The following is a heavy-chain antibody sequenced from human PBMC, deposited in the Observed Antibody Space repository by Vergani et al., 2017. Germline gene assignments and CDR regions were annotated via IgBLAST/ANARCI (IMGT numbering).Heavy chain of an antibody. CDR2: IYYSGST. CDR1: GGSISSYY. CDR3: ARDRGLRYYAFDI. J-gene: IGHJ3*02. D-gene: IGHD4-17*01. V-gene: IGHV4-59*01. Sequence: QVQLQESGPGLVKPSETLSLTCTVSGGSISSYYWSWIRRPPGKGLEWIGYIYYSGSTNYNPSLKSRVTISVDTSKIQFSLKLSSVTAADTAVYYCARDRGLRYYAFDIWGQGIMVTVSS.